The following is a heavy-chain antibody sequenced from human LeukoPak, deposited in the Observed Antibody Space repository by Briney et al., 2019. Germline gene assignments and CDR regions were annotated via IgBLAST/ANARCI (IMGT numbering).Heavy chain of an antibody. J-gene: IGHJ4*02. V-gene: IGHV1-18*01. CDR3: ARAPRYSTTFGVGNFDY. CDR1: GYTFTSYG. D-gene: IGHD3-3*01. CDR2: ISAYNGNT. Sequence: ASVKVSCKASGYTFTSYGISWVRQAPGQGLEWMGWISAYNGNTNYAQKLQGRVTMTTDTSTSTAYMELRSLRSDDTAVYYCARAPRYSTTFGVGNFDYWGQGTLVTVSS.